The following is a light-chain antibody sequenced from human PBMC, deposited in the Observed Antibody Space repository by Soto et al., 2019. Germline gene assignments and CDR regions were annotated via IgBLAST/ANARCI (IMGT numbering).Light chain of an antibody. CDR3: QQYNDWPLT. CDR1: QSVGSR. J-gene: IGKJ4*01. V-gene: IGKV3-15*01. CDR2: ATS. Sequence: EIVMTQSPVTLSVSPGERAALSCRASQSVGSRLAWYQQKPGQGPRLLTYATSTRATGIPARFSGSGSGTEFTLTISSLQSEDFAVYYCQQYNDWPLTFGGGTKVEIK.